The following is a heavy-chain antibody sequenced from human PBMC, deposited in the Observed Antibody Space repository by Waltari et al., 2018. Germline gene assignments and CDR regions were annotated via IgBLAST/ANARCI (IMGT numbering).Heavy chain of an antibody. J-gene: IGHJ6*02. CDR2: ISAYNGNT. CDR3: ARDPPGYCSSTSCYFPPYYYYYGMDV. V-gene: IGHV1-18*04. D-gene: IGHD2-2*01. CDR1: GYTFTSYG. Sequence: QVQLVQSGAEVKKPGASVKVSCKASGYTFTSYGISWVRQAPGQGLEWMGWISAYNGNTNYAPKLQGRVTKTTDTSTSTAYMELRSLRSDDTAVYYCARDPPGYCSSTSCYFPPYYYYYGMDVWGQGTTVTVSS.